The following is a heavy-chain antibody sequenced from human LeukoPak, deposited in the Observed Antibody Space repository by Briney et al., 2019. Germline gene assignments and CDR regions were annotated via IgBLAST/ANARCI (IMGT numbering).Heavy chain of an antibody. J-gene: IGHJ4*02. D-gene: IGHD1-26*01. CDR2: INQDGSEK. CDR1: GFTFDTYW. CDR3: AREGVPGATAHHYDY. Sequence: GGSLRLSCAVTGFTFDTYWMSWVRQVPGKGLEWVANINQDGSEKYYVDSVKDRFTISRDNSKNSLYLQMNSLRAEDTGVQYCAREGVPGATAHHYDYWGQGSLVTVSS. V-gene: IGHV3-7*01.